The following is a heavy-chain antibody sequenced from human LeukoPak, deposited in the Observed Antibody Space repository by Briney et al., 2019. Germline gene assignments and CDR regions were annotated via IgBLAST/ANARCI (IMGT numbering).Heavy chain of an antibody. V-gene: IGHV4-31*03. J-gene: IGHJ3*02. CDR2: IYYSGST. CDR1: GGSISSGGYY. Sequence: SQTLSLTCTVSGGSISSGGYYWSWIRQHPGKGLEWIGYIYYSGSTYYNPSLQSRVTISVDTSKNQFSLKLSSVTAADTAVYYCARDRNHAFDIWGQGTMVTVSS. D-gene: IGHD1-1*01. CDR3: ARDRNHAFDI.